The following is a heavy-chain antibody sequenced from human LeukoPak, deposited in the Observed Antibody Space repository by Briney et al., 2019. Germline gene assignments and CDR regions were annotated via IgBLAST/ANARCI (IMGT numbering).Heavy chain of an antibody. J-gene: IGHJ3*02. CDR2: ISTSSNTM. V-gene: IGHV3-48*02. CDR3: ARRGNAFDI. CDR1: GFSFSSYN. Sequence: GGSLRLSCAASGFSFSSYNMNWVRQAPGRGLEWISYISTSSNTMYYADSVKGRFTISRDNAKNSLYLRMDSLRDDETAVYYCARRGNAFDIWGQGTMVTVSS.